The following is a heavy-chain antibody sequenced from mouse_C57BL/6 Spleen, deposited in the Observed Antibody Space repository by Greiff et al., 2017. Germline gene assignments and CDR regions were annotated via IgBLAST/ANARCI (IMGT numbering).Heavy chain of an antibody. V-gene: IGHV1-52*01. CDR2: IDPSDSET. D-gene: IGHD1-1*01. CDR1: GYTFTSYW. J-gene: IGHJ1*03. Sequence: VQLQQSGPELVRPGSSVKLSCKASGYTFTSYWMHWVKQRPIQGLEWIGNIDPSDSETHYNQKFKDKATLTVDKSSSTAYMQLSSLTSEDSAVYYCARDYYGSSYWYFDVWGTGTTVTVSS. CDR3: ARDYYGSSYWYFDV.